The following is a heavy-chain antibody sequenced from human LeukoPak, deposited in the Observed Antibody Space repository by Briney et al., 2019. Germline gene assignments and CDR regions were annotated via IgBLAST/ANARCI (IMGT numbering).Heavy chain of an antibody. Sequence: ASVKVPCKASGYTFTSYDINWVRQATGQGLEWMGWMNPNSGNTGYAQKFQGRVTMTRNTSISTAYMELSGLRSEDTAVYYCASFWYSSSWFDYWGQGTLVTVSS. J-gene: IGHJ4*02. CDR2: MNPNSGNT. CDR1: GYTFTSYD. CDR3: ASFWYSSSWFDY. D-gene: IGHD6-13*01. V-gene: IGHV1-8*01.